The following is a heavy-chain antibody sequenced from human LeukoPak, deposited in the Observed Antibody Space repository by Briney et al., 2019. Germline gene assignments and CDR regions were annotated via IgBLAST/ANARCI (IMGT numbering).Heavy chain of an antibody. D-gene: IGHD1-26*01. V-gene: IGHV3-23*01. Sequence: GGSLRLSCAASGFTFSRNGMSWVRQAPGKGREWVSPISTNGGSAFYADSVKGRFTVSRDNSMNTLYLQMNSLRAEDTGLYYCAKDRVGGANTWAKGFDYWGQGTLVTVSS. CDR3: AKDRVGGANTWAKGFDY. CDR1: GFTFSRNG. J-gene: IGHJ4*02. CDR2: ISTNGGSA.